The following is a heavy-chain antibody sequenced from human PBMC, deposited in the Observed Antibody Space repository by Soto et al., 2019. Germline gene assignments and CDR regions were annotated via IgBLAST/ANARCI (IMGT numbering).Heavy chain of an antibody. CDR2: IYYSGST. CDR3: ARSVFP. Sequence: PSVTKSLTWTVAGGSSGRGGYYWTWIRQHPGKGLEWIGYIYYSGSTYYNPSLKSRLTISLDTSKNQFSLKLSSVTAAGTAVYYCARSVFPWGQGTLGSVSS. CDR1: GGSSGRGGYY. V-gene: IGHV4-31*02. J-gene: IGHJ5*02.